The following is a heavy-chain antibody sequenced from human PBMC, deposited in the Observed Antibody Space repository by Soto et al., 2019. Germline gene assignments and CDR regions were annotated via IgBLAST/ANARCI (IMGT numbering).Heavy chain of an antibody. D-gene: IGHD6-6*01. Sequence: QVTLKESGPVLVKPTETLTLTCTVSGFSLSNARMGVSWIRQPPGKALEWLAHIFSNDEKSYSTSRKSRLTISKDTSKSQVVLTMTNMDPVDTATYYCARIQKYSSSEGWFDPWGQGTLVTVSS. V-gene: IGHV2-26*01. CDR1: GFSLSNARMG. CDR3: ARIQKYSSSEGWFDP. J-gene: IGHJ5*02. CDR2: IFSNDEK.